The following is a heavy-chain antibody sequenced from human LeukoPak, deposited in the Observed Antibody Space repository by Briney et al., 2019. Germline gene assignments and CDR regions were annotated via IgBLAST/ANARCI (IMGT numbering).Heavy chain of an antibody. J-gene: IGHJ4*02. CDR3: ARAAMIVVVIDY. V-gene: IGHV4-30-4*01. CDR1: GGSISSGDYY. D-gene: IGHD3-22*01. Sequence: PSQTLSLTCTVSGGSISSGDYYWSWIRQPPGKGLEWIGYIYYSGSTYYNPALKSRVTLSVHPSKNQFSLKLSSVTAADTAVYYCARAAMIVVVIDYWGQGTLVSVSS. CDR2: IYYSGST.